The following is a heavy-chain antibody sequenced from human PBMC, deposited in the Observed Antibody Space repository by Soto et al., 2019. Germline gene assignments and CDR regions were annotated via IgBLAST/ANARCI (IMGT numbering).Heavy chain of an antibody. V-gene: IGHV4-61*08. CDR2: IYSSGSA. CDR3: ARGFSSVSMDA. J-gene: IGHJ6*02. CDR1: GDSVSSGGFY. Sequence: VTLYLTCTASGDSVSSGGFYGRWIRQPPGKGLEWIGYIYSSGSANYNPSLKSRVIISRDTSKNQISLKVTSVTAADTAGYYCARGFSSVSMDAWGQGAPVTVSS. D-gene: IGHD6-19*01.